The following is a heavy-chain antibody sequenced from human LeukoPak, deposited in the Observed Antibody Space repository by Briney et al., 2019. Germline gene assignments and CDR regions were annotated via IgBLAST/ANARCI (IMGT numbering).Heavy chain of an antibody. CDR1: GFTFSSYG. CDR3: AKGHRRYYYYMDV. Sequence: GGSLRLSCAASGFTFSSYGMHWVRQAPGKGLEWVAFIRYDGSNKYYADSVKGRFTISRDNSKNTLYLQMNSLRAEDTAVYYCAKGHRRYYYYMDVWGKGTTVTVSS. V-gene: IGHV3-30*02. J-gene: IGHJ6*03. CDR2: IRYDGSNK.